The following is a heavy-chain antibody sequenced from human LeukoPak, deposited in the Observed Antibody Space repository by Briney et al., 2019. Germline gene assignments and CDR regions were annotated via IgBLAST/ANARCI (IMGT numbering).Heavy chain of an antibody. CDR3: ARGVRLVGATDYFDY. J-gene: IGHJ4*02. D-gene: IGHD1-26*01. CDR2: IRYDGSDK. CDR1: GFTFSSYG. V-gene: IGHV3-30*02. Sequence: AGGSLRLSCTASGFTFSSYGMHWVRQAPGRGLEWVTFIRYDGSDKYYADSVKGRFTISRDNSKNTLYLQMNSLRAEDTAVYYCARGVRLVGATDYFDYWGQGTLVTVSS.